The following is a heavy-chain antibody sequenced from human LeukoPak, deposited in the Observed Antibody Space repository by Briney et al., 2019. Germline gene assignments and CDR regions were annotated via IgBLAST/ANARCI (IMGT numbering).Heavy chain of an antibody. Sequence: GGSLRLPCAGSGFTLSNYWIHWVRQVPGKGLVWVSRINSDGTSRIYADSVKGRFTISRDNAKNTLYLQMNSLRAEDTAVYYCAREYGANRRASDIWGQGTMVTVSS. CDR2: INSDGTSR. J-gene: IGHJ3*02. CDR3: AREYGANRRASDI. V-gene: IGHV3-74*01. CDR1: GFTLSNYW. D-gene: IGHD4-23*01.